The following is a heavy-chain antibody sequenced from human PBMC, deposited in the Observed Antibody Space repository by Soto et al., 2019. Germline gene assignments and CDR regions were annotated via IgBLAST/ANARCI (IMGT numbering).Heavy chain of an antibody. CDR2: ISSSSSTI. J-gene: IGHJ6*02. V-gene: IGHV3-48*02. D-gene: IGHD3-3*01. CDR3: ARDLDYYDFWSGYNYYYYGMDV. CDR1: GFTFSSYS. Sequence: GGSLRLSCAASGFTFSSYSMNWVRQDPGKGLEWVSYISSSSSTIYYADSVKGRFTISRDNVKNSLYLQMNSLRDEDTAVYYCARDLDYYDFWSGYNYYYYGMDVWGQGTTVTVSS.